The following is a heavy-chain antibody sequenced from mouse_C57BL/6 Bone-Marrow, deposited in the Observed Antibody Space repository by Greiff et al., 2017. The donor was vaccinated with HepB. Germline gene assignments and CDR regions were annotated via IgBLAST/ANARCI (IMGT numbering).Heavy chain of an antibody. Sequence: VQLQQPGAELVMPGASVKLSCKASGYTFTSYWMHWVKQRPGQGLEWIGEIDPSDSYTNYNQKFKGKSTLTVDKSSNTAYMPLSSLTSEDSAVYYCARERAYYDCWYFDVWGTGTTVTVTP. CDR3: ARERAYYDCWYFDV. CDR2: IDPSDSYT. J-gene: IGHJ1*03. D-gene: IGHD2-4*01. CDR1: GYTFTSYW. V-gene: IGHV1-69*01.